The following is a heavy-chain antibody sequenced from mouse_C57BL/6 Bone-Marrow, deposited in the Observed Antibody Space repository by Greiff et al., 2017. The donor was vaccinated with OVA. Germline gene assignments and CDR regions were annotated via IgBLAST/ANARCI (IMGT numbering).Heavy chain of an antibody. J-gene: IGHJ1*03. CDR3: VRHVLIGYFDV. D-gene: IGHD1-1*01. V-gene: IGHV10-1*01. CDR1: GFSFNTYA. CDR2: IRSKSNNYAT. Sequence: EVMLVESGGGLVQPKGSLKLSCAASGFSFNTYAMNWVRQAPGKGLEWVARIRSKSNNYATYYADSVKDRFTISRDDSESMLYLQMNNLKTEDTAMYYCVRHVLIGYFDVWGTGTTVTVSS.